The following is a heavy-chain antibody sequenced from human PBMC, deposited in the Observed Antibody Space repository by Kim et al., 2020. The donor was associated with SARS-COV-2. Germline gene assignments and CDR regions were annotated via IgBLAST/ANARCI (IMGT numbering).Heavy chain of an antibody. Sequence: GGSLRLSCAASGFTFSSYDMHWVRQATGKGLEWVSAIGTAGDTYYPGSVKGRFTISRENAKNSLYLQMNSLRAGDTAVYYCARVRITMVRGGTPDYYFDYWGQGTLVTVSS. CDR1: GFTFSSYD. CDR3: ARVRITMVRGGTPDYYFDY. V-gene: IGHV3-13*01. J-gene: IGHJ4*02. D-gene: IGHD3-10*01. CDR2: IGTAGDT.